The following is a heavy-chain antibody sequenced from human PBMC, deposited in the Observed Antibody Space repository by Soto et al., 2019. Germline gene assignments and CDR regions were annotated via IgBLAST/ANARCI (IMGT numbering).Heavy chain of an antibody. J-gene: IGHJ4*02. CDR3: AKERGYSYGYDY. V-gene: IGHV1-18*01. D-gene: IGHD5-18*01. Sequence: ASVKVSCKASGYTFTSYGIGWVRQAPGQVLEWMGCISAYNGNTNYAQKLQGRVTMTTDTSTSTAYMELRSLRFDDTAVYFCAKERGYSYGYDYWGQGTLVTSPQ. CDR2: ISAYNGNT. CDR1: GYTFTSYG.